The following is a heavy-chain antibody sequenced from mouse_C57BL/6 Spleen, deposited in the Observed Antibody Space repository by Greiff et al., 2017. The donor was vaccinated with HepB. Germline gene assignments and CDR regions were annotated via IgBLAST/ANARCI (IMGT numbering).Heavy chain of an antibody. CDR1: GYTFTSYG. CDR2: IYPRSGNT. CDR3: ASYYGSSYDFDY. Sequence: VQLQQSGAELARPGASVKLSCKASGYTFTSYGISWVKQRTGQGLEWIGEIYPRSGNTYYNEKFKGKATLTADKSSSTAYMELRSLTSEDSAVYFCASYYGSSYDFDYWGQGTTLTVSS. D-gene: IGHD1-1*01. V-gene: IGHV1-81*01. J-gene: IGHJ2*01.